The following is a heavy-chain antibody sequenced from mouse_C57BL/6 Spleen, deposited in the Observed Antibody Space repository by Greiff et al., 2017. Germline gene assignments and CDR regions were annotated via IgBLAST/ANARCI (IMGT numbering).Heavy chain of an antibody. CDR1: GYAFSSYW. D-gene: IGHD2-4*01. CDR2: IYPGDGDT. CDR3: ARGGLRRDGSYAMDD. Sequence: VQLQQSGAELVKPGASVKISCKASGYAFSSYWLNWVKQRPGKGLEWIGQIYPGDGDTNYNGKFKGKAPLTADQSSSTAYMQLSSLTSEDSAVYFCARGGLRRDGSYAMDDWGQGTSVTVSS. J-gene: IGHJ4*01. V-gene: IGHV1-80*01.